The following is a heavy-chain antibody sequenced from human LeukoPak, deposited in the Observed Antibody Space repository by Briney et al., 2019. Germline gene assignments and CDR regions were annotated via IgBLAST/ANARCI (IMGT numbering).Heavy chain of an antibody. CDR3: AREGRHCGGGCYSFDF. J-gene: IGHJ4*02. Sequence: ASVTVSCMASGYTLTNSYMHWVRQAPGRGVEYLAWINLKSGDTIYAQTFQGSVPLTRDTSISTAYMDLASLRSDDTAIYYCAREGRHCGGGCYSFDFWGQGTLVTVSS. CDR2: INLKSGDT. D-gene: IGHD2-21*02. V-gene: IGHV1-2*02. CDR1: GYTLTNSY.